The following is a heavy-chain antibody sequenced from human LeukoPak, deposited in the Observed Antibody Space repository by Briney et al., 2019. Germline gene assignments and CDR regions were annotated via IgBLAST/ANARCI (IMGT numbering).Heavy chain of an antibody. CDR2: MNPNSGDA. D-gene: IGHD3-9*01. CDR1: GYTFTNYE. J-gene: IGHJ3*02. CDR3: ARYPVADWYGYDAVDI. V-gene: IGHV1-8*01. Sequence: ASVKVSCKASGYTFTNYEINWVRQATGQGLEWMGWMNPNSGDAGYAQNFQGRVTMTRNTSISTAYMELSSLRSEDTAVYYCARYPVADWYGYDAVDIWGQGTMVTVSS.